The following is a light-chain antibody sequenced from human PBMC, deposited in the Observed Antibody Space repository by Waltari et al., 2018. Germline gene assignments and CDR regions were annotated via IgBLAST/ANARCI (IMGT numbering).Light chain of an antibody. V-gene: IGLV6-57*01. CDR2: EDN. CDR3: QSYDSSNQDWV. J-gene: IGLJ3*02. Sequence: NFMLTQPHSVSESPGKTVTISCTRSTGSLSSNYVQCYTQRPGSSPTTGIYEDNQTPSGVPARFSGSIDSSSNSASLTISGLKTEDEADYYCQSYDSSNQDWVFGGGTKLTVL. CDR1: TGSLSSNY.